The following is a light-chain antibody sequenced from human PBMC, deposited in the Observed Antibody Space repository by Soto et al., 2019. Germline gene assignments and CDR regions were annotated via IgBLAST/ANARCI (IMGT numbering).Light chain of an antibody. CDR1: QSVLYSSNNKNY. CDR3: HQYYNTPRT. J-gene: IGKJ1*01. Sequence: DIVMTQSPDSLAVSLGERATINCRTSQSVLYSSNNKNYLAWYRQKPGQPPQLLVYWASTRESGVPDRFSGSGSGTDFTLTISSLQAEDVAVYYCHQYYNTPRTFGQGTKVEIK. V-gene: IGKV4-1*01. CDR2: WAS.